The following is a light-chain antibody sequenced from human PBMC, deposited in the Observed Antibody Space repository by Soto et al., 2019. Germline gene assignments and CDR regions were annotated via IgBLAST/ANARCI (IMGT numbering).Light chain of an antibody. J-gene: IGLJ2*01. Sequence: QSALTQPASVSGSPGQSVTISCTGPRSDIGDSNFISWYQQSPGKAPRLLIYEVNNRPSGVSRRFSGSKAGNTASLTISGLLEDDGADYFCASFRSGTILVFGSGTKLTVL. CDR1: RSDIGDSNF. CDR3: ASFRSGTILV. CDR2: EVN. V-gene: IGLV2-14*01.